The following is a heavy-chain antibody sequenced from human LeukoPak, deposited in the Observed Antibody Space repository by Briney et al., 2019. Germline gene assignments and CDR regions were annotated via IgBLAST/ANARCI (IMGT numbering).Heavy chain of an antibody. J-gene: IGHJ4*02. CDR1: GYTFTSYG. CDR3: ARGDTIFGVVIGLDY. CDR2: ISAYNGNT. Sequence: ASVKVSCKASGYTFTSYGISWVRQAPGQGLEWMGWISAYNGNTNYAQKLQGRVTMTTDTSTSTAYMELRSLRSDDTAVYYCARGDTIFGVVIGLDYWGQGTLVTVSS. D-gene: IGHD3-3*01. V-gene: IGHV1-18*01.